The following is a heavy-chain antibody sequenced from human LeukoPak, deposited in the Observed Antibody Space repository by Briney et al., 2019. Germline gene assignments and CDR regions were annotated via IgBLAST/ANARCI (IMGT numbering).Heavy chain of an antibody. D-gene: IGHD2-2*01. CDR1: GYTFSSYY. V-gene: IGHV1-46*01. Sequence: ASVKVSCKASGYTFSSYYMHWVRQAPGQGLEWMRIINPSGGSTSYVQKFQGRVTMTRDTSTSTVYMELSNLRSEDTAMYYCARAMKVVPAASFDYWGQGTLVTVSS. CDR3: ARAMKVVPAASFDY. CDR2: INPSGGST. J-gene: IGHJ4*02.